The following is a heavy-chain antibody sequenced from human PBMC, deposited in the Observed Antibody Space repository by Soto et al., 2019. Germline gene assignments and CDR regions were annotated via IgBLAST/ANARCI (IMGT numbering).Heavy chain of an antibody. D-gene: IGHD5-18*01. CDR1: GFTFSNAW. Sequence: GESLRLSCAASGFTFSNAWMNWVRQAPGKGLEWVGRIKSKTDGGTTDYAAPVKGRFTISRDDSKNTLYLQMNSLKTEDTAVYYCTTDVQLWSYDAFDIWGQGTMVTVSS. V-gene: IGHV3-15*07. CDR2: IKSKTDGGTT. J-gene: IGHJ3*02. CDR3: TTDVQLWSYDAFDI.